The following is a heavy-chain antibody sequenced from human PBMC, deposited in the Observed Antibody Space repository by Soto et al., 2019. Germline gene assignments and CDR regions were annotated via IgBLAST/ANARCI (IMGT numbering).Heavy chain of an antibody. CDR1: GFSFSTYN. J-gene: IGHJ5*01. V-gene: IGHV3-48*02. Sequence: VGSLRLSCAASGFSFSTYNMDWVRQAPWKGPEWIAYISTTSFTIYYSDSVKGRFTISRDNDRNSLYLEMNSLRDEDTAVYYCARDRCYDGTCYSASDSWGQGTLVTVSS. D-gene: IGHD2-15*01. CDR2: ISTTSFTI. CDR3: ARDRCYDGTCYSASDS.